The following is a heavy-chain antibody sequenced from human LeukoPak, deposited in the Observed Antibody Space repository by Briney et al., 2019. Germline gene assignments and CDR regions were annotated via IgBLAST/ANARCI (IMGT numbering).Heavy chain of an antibody. D-gene: IGHD3-10*01. Sequence: SETLSLTCTVSGYSISSGYYWGWIRQPPGKGLEWIGSIYHSGSTYYNPSLKSRVTISVDTSKNQFSLKLSSVTAADTAVYYCASRLLWFGELKTYYMDVWGKGTTVTISS. J-gene: IGHJ6*03. CDR1: GYSISSGYY. CDR2: IYHSGST. V-gene: IGHV4-38-2*02. CDR3: ASRLLWFGELKTYYMDV.